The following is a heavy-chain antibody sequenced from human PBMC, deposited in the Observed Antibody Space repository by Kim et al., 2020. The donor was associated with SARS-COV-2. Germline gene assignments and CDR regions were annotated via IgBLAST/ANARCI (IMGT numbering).Heavy chain of an antibody. CDR3: AGIVVVPAAISAFDI. D-gene: IGHD2-2*01. J-gene: IGHJ3*02. Sequence: DSVQGRFTISRDNAKNSLYLQMNSLRAEDTAVYYCAGIVVVPAAISAFDIWGQGTMVTVSS. V-gene: IGHV3-48*03.